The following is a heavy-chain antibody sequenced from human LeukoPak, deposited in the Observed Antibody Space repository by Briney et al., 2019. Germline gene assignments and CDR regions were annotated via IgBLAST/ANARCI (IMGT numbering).Heavy chain of an antibody. Sequence: GGSLRLSCAASGFTFSNYDMSWVRQAPGKGLEWVSAISGSGINTYYADSVKGRFTISRDNSKNTLYLQMNSLGAEDTALYYCAKDSLGYWKPFYSWGPRALFSVSS. J-gene: IGHJ1*01. D-gene: IGHD3-22*01. V-gene: IGHV3-23*01. CDR1: GFTFSNYD. CDR2: ISGSGINT. CDR3: AKDSLGYWKPFYS.